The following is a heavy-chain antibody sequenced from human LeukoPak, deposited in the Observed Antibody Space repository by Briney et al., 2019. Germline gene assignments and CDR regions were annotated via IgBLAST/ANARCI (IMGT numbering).Heavy chain of an antibody. V-gene: IGHV4-30-2*01. Sequence: PSQTLSLTCAVSGGSISSGGYSWSWIQQPPGKGLEWIGYIYHSGSTYYNPSLKSRVTISVDRSKNQFSLKLSSVTAADTAVYYCARGDPADYWGQGTLVTVSS. CDR3: ARGDPADY. CDR2: IYHSGST. J-gene: IGHJ4*02. CDR1: GGSISSGGYS.